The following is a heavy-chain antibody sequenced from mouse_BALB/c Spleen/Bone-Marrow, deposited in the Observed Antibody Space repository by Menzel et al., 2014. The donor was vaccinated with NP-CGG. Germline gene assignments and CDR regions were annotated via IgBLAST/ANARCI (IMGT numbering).Heavy chain of an antibody. Sequence: LVKTGASVKISCKASGYSFTGYYMHWVKQSHGKSLEWIGYISCYNGATSYNQKFKGKATFTVDTSSSTAYVQFNSLTSEDSAVYYCARDYGNLYYFDYWGQATTLTVSS. CDR3: ARDYGNLYYFDY. D-gene: IGHD2-1*01. V-gene: IGHV1S34*01. CDR2: ISCYNGAT. J-gene: IGHJ2*01. CDR1: GYSFTGYY.